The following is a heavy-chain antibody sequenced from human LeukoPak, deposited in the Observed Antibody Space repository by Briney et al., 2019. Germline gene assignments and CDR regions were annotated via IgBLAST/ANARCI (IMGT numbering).Heavy chain of an antibody. J-gene: IGHJ6*03. Sequence: GRSLRLSCAASGFSFDDYAMHWVRQAPGKGLEWVSGISWNSGTKGYADSVKGRFTISRDNAKNSLYLQMNSLRAEDTALYYCAKDETAAFDYMDVWGKGTTVTVSS. D-gene: IGHD6-13*01. V-gene: IGHV3-9*01. CDR1: GFSFDDYA. CDR2: ISWNSGTK. CDR3: AKDETAAFDYMDV.